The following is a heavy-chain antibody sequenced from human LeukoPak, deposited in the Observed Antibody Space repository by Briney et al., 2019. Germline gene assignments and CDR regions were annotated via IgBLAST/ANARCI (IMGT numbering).Heavy chain of an antibody. D-gene: IGHD3-3*01. Sequence: GGSLRLSCAASGFTFSDYYMSWIRQAPGKGLEWVSYISSSGSTIYYADSVKGRFTISRDNAKNSLYLQMNSLRAEDTAVYYCARFPDFWSGYSMDVWGKGTTVTVSS. J-gene: IGHJ6*03. CDR2: ISSSGSTI. CDR3: ARFPDFWSGYSMDV. CDR1: GFTFSDYY. V-gene: IGHV3-11*04.